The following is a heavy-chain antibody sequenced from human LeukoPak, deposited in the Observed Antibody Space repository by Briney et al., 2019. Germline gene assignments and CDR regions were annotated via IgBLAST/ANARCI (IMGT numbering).Heavy chain of an antibody. CDR1: GDTFANYG. J-gene: IGHJ4*02. CDR3: ARVDILTGYYFFDS. Sequence: ASVKVSCKASGDTFANYGISWVRQAPGQGLEWMGWIRADNGNTYYTQNFQGRVSMTTDTSTSTAYMEVRSLRSDDTAVFYCARVDILTGYYFFDSWGQGTLVTVSS. CDR2: IRADNGNT. V-gene: IGHV1-18*01. D-gene: IGHD3-9*01.